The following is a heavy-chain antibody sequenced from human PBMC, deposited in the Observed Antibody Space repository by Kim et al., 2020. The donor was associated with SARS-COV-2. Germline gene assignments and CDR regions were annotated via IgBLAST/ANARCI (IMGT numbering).Heavy chain of an antibody. CDR1: GLRFGDYA. CDR3: TTAVTTESDRFDP. V-gene: IGHV3-49*04. J-gene: IGHJ5*02. Sequence: GGSLRLSCRGSGLRFGDYAMAWVRQAPGKGLEWIGFIKTNFYGGTAQFAPSVEGRFAISREDSRSIVYLQMNSLKIEDTAMYFCTTAVTTESDRFDPWG. CDR2: IKTNFYGGTA. D-gene: IGHD4-17*01.